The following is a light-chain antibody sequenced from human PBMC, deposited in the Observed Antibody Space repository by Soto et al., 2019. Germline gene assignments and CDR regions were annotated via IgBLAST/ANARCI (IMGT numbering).Light chain of an antibody. CDR1: QEFSNN. J-gene: IGKJ5*01. CDR2: DAS. Sequence: DIQMTQSPSSLSASVGARVTIICRASQEFSNNLIWYQQKQGKAPKLLIYDASNLETGVPSRFSGSGSGTDFTFTISSLQPEDIATYYCQQYDNLLSITFGQGTRLEIK. CDR3: QQYDNLLSIT. V-gene: IGKV1-33*01.